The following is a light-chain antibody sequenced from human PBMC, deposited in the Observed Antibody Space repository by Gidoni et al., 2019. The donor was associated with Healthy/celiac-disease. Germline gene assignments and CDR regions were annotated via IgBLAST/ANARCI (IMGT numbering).Light chain of an antibody. CDR3: QQYNSYSPWT. V-gene: IGKV1-5*01. CDR1: QSISSW. Sequence: DIQMTQSPSNLSASVGDRVTITCRASQSISSWLAWYQQKPGKAPKLLIYDASSLESGVPSRFSGSGSGTEFTLTICSLQPDDFATYYCQQYNSYSPWTFGQGTKVEIK. CDR2: DAS. J-gene: IGKJ1*01.